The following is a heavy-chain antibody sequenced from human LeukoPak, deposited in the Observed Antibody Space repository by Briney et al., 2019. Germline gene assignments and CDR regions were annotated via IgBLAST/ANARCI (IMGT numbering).Heavy chain of an antibody. CDR3: ARELNYDILTGYHPLEY. D-gene: IGHD3-9*01. J-gene: IGHJ4*02. Sequence: GGSLRLSCVASGFTFSSYAMHWVRQAPGKGLEWVAVISYDGSNKYYADSVKGRFTISRDNSKNTLYLQMNSLRAEDTAVYYCARELNYDILTGYHPLEYWGQGTLVTVSS. CDR1: GFTFSSYA. CDR2: ISYDGSNK. V-gene: IGHV3-30-3*01.